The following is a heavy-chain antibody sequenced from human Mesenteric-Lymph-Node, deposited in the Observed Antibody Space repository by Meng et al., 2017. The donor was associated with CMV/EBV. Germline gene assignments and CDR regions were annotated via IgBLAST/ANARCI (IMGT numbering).Heavy chain of an antibody. D-gene: IGHD2-2*02. CDR3: ARDGCSGTTCYNYYYYGMDV. CDR2: ISGSGGST. CDR1: GFTFSSYA. V-gene: IGHV3-23*01. J-gene: IGHJ6*02. Sequence: GESLKISCAASGFTFSSYAMSWVRQAPGKGLEWVSAISGSGGSTYYADSVKGRFTISRDNAKNSLYLQMNSLRAEDTAVYYCARDGCSGTTCYNYYYYGMDVWGQGTAVTVSS.